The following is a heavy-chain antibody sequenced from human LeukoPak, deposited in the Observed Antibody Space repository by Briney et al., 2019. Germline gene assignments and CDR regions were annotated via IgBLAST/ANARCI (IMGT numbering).Heavy chain of an antibody. CDR3: AKSNGYGLVDI. Sequence: SETLSLTCTVSGYSISSGYYWGWIRQPPGKGLEWIGSIYHSGSTYYNPSLKSRVTISLDTSRNQFSLKLNSVTAADTAVYYCAKSNGYGLVDIWGQGTMVTISS. CDR1: GYSISSGYY. D-gene: IGHD3-10*01. CDR2: IYHSGST. V-gene: IGHV4-38-2*02. J-gene: IGHJ3*02.